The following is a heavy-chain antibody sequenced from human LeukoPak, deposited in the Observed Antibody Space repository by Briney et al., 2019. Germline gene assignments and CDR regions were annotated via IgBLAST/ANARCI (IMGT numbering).Heavy chain of an antibody. CDR2: ISAYNGNT. CDR3: ARVDTAMVEYYFDY. Sequence: AASVKVSCKASGYTFTSYGISWARQAPGQGLEWMVWISAYNGNTNYAQRLQGRVTMTTDTSTSTAYMELRSLRSDDTAVYYCARVDTAMVEYYFDYWGQGTLVTVSS. V-gene: IGHV1-18*01. D-gene: IGHD5-18*01. CDR1: GYTFTSYG. J-gene: IGHJ4*02.